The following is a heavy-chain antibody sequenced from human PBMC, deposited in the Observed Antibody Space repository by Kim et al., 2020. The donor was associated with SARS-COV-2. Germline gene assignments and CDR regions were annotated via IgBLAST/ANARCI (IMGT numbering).Heavy chain of an antibody. D-gene: IGHD6-19*01. CDR3: ARGREASGWPYYYYYYGMDV. V-gene: IGHV4-34*01. J-gene: IGHJ6*02. Sequence: SETLSLTCAVYGGSFSGYYWSWIRQPPGKGLEWIGEINHSGSTNYNPSLKSRVTISVDTSKNQFSLKLSSVTAADTAVYYCARGREASGWPYYYYYYGMDVWGQGTTVTVSS. CDR2: INHSGST. CDR1: GGSFSGYY.